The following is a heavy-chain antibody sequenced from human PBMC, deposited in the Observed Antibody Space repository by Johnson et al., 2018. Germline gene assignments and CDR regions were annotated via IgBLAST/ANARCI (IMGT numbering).Heavy chain of an antibody. Sequence: VQLVQSGAEVKKPGESLKISCKGSGYTFTNYWIGWVRQMPGKGLEWMGIIYPGDSDTRYSPSFQGQVSISADKSISTASLQWSSLKASDTAMYYCARQRGDIVVRPAATNYYYYGLDVWGQGTTVTVSS. V-gene: IGHV5-51*01. CDR3: ARQRGDIVVRPAATNYYYYGLDV. CDR2: IYPGDSDT. D-gene: IGHD2-2*01. J-gene: IGHJ6*02. CDR1: GYTFTNYW.